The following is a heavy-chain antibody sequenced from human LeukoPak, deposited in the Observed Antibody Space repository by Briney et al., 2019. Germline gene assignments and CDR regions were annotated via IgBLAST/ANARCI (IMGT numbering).Heavy chain of an antibody. Sequence: GGSLRLSCAASGFTFSSHSMNWVRQAPGKGLEWVSSISSSSSYIYYADSVKGRFTISRDNAKNSLYLQMNSLRAEDTAVYYCARAIAARPHDAFDIWGQGTMVTVSS. V-gene: IGHV3-21*01. CDR2: ISSSSSYI. CDR3: ARAIAARPHDAFDI. J-gene: IGHJ3*02. CDR1: GFTFSSHS. D-gene: IGHD6-6*01.